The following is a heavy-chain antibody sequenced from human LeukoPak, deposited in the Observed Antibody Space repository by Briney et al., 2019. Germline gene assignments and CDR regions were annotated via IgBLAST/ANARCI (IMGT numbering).Heavy chain of an antibody. J-gene: IGHJ5*02. V-gene: IGHV3-30*01. D-gene: IGHD3-22*01. CDR2: ISYDGSNK. CDR3: ASWYYYDSSGYYH. Sequence: GGSLRLSCAASGFTFSSYAMHWVRQAPGKGLEWVAVISYDGSNKYYADSVKGRFTISRDNSKNTLYPQMNSLRAEDTAVYYCASWYYYDSSGYYHWGQGTLVTVSS. CDR1: GFTFSSYA.